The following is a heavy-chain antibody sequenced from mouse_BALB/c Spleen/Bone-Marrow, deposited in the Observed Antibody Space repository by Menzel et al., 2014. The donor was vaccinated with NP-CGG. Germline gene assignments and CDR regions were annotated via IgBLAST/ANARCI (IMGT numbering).Heavy chain of an antibody. CDR1: GFDFSRYW. Sequence: EVKLMESGGGLVQPGGSLKLSCAASGFDFSRYWMSWVRQAPGKGLEWIGEINPDSSTINYTPSLKDKFIISRDNAKNTLYLQMRKVRSEDTALYYCERLGYSGSFVSWGQGTLVTVSA. J-gene: IGHJ3*01. CDR2: INPDSSTI. CDR3: ERLGYSGSFVS. V-gene: IGHV4-1*02. D-gene: IGHD1-2*01.